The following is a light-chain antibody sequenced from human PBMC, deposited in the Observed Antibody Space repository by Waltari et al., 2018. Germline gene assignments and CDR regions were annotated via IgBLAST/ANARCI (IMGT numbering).Light chain of an antibody. CDR1: TSDIGSYTF. Sequence: QSALTQPASVSGTPGQSIAISCTGTTSDIGSYTFVSWYQHHPGTAPKFSLYHVNKRPTRVSDRFTGSQSGNPASRTISGLQAEDEADDYCSSYSSRSTVIFGGGTKLTVL. V-gene: IGLV2-14*03. J-gene: IGLJ2*01. CDR3: SSYSSRSTVI. CDR2: HVN.